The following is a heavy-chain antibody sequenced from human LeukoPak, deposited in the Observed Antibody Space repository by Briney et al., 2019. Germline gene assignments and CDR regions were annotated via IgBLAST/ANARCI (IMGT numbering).Heavy chain of an antibody. J-gene: IGHJ3*02. V-gene: IGHV3-23*01. CDR2: ISSSGDST. Sequence: GGSLRLSCAASGFTFSNYAMNWVRQAPGKGLEWVSAISSSGDSTYYADSVKGRFTISRDNAKNTLYLQMNSLGAEDTAVYYCARRDDFDIWGQGTMVTVSS. CDR3: ARRDDFDI. CDR1: GFTFSNYA.